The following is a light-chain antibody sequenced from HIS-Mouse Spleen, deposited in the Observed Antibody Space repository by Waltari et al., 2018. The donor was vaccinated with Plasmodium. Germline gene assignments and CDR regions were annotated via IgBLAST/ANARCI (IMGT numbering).Light chain of an antibody. CDR1: QGISNY. J-gene: IGKJ1*01. Sequence: DIQMTQSPSSLSASVGDRVTITCRASQGISNYLAWYQQKPGKVPKLLIYAASTLQSGVPSRVRGRGSGTDFTLTISSLQPEDVATYYWQKYNSAPWTFGQGTKVEIK. V-gene: IGKV1-27*01. CDR3: QKYNSAPWT. CDR2: AAS.